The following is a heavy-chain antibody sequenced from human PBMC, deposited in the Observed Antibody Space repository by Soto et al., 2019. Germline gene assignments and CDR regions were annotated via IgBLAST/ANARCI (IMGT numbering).Heavy chain of an antibody. CDR3: PGDLGGWDDYYSEVDV. J-gene: IGHJ6*02. V-gene: IGHV3-53*02. CDR2: IYSGGGT. D-gene: IGHD1-1*01. CDR1: GFIVSSNY. Sequence: EVQLVETGGGLIQPGGSLRLSCAASGFIVSSNYMNWVRQAPGKGLEWVSVIYSGGGTYYSDSENGGFTISRDNSQNKLYLQMHTLRAKDTAVYHCPGDLGGWDDYYSEVDVWGQGTTVTVSS.